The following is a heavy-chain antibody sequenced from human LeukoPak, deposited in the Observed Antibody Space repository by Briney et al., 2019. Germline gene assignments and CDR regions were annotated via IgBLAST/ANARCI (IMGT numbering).Heavy chain of an antibody. CDR2: IYYSGST. D-gene: IGHD2-2*01. CDR1: GGSLSSSSYY. CDR3: ARDSKYCSSTSCPFY. V-gene: IGHV4-39*07. J-gene: IGHJ4*02. Sequence: SETLSLTCTVSGGSLSSSSYYWGWIRQPPGKGLEWIGSIYYSGSTYYNPSLKSRVTISVDTSKNQFSLKLSSVTAADTAVYYCARDSKYCSSTSCPFYWGQGTLVTVSS.